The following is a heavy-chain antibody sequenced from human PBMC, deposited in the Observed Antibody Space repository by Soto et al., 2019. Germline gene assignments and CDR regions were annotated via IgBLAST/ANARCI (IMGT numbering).Heavy chain of an antibody. Sequence: GGSLRLSCAASGFTFSDYYMSWIRQAPGKGLECVSYISSSGSTIYYADSVKGRFTISRDNAKNSLYLQMNSLRAEDTAVYYCARDLPYYDFWSGFSGYYYYGMDVWGQGTTVTVPS. V-gene: IGHV3-11*01. J-gene: IGHJ6*02. CDR1: GFTFSDYY. D-gene: IGHD3-3*01. CDR2: ISSSGSTI. CDR3: ARDLPYYDFWSGFSGYYYYGMDV.